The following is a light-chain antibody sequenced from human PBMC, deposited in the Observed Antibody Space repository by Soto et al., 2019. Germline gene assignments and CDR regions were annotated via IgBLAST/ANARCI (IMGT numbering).Light chain of an antibody. CDR1: SSDVGGYDH. J-gene: IGLJ3*02. Sequence: QSVLTQPASVSGSPGQSITISCTGTSSDVGGYDHVSWYQQHPGKAPKLIIYDVTVRPSGISPRFSGSKSDNTAYLAVSGLQPEDEADYYCSSYTNKDTLLFGGGTKLTVL. V-gene: IGLV2-14*03. CDR2: DVT. CDR3: SSYTNKDTLL.